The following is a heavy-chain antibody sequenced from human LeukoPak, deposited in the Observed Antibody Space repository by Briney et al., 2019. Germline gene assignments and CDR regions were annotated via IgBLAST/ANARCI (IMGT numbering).Heavy chain of an antibody. Sequence: SETLSLTCTVSGYFSTSYYWGWIRQPPGKGLEWIAGIRHDGHTYYNASLKSQVTISIDMSGNQFSLRLNSLTAADTAVYYCARQVATKGEWAFDVWGQGTMVTVSS. V-gene: IGHV4-38-2*02. CDR3: ARQVATKGEWAFDV. J-gene: IGHJ3*01. CDR1: GYFSTSYY. CDR2: IRHDGHT. D-gene: IGHD5-12*01.